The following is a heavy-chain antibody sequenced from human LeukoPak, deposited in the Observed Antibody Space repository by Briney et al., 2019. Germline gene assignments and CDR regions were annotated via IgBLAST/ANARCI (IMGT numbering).Heavy chain of an antibody. Sequence: GRSLRLSCAASGFKFRNYGMHWVRQAPGKGLEWVAVIYYDGSKKYYADSVKGRFTISRDNSKNTVSMEMNSLRVEDTAVYYCAPSLGESTFETWGQGTLVTVSS. V-gene: IGHV3-33*01. CDR3: APSLGESTFET. CDR1: GFKFRNYG. CDR2: IYYDGSKK. D-gene: IGHD3-3*02. J-gene: IGHJ5*02.